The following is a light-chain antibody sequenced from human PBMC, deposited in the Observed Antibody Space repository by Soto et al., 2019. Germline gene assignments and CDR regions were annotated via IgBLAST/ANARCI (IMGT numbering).Light chain of an antibody. CDR3: QQYGRSPLT. J-gene: IGKJ5*01. CDR1: QTVSSNF. CDR2: GAS. Sequence: EIVFTQYSATLSFSLGESGTLYXRXSQTVSSNFLAWYQQKPGQALRXIIYGASSRATGIPDRFSGSWSGTDCTLTISRLEPEDVAVYYCQQYGRSPLTLGQGTRLE. V-gene: IGKV3-20*01.